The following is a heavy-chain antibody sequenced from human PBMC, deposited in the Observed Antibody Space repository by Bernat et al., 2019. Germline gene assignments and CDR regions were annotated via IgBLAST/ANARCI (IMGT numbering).Heavy chain of an antibody. CDR3: ARSLVGGGPDWFDP. CDR2: ISYDGSNK. V-gene: IGHV3-30-3*01. J-gene: IGHJ5*02. Sequence: QVQLVESGGGVVQPGRSLRLSCAASGFTFRNYAMHWVRQAPGKGLEWVAVISYDGSNKFYTDSVKGQFIISKDDYKKTLYLQMNSLRVEDTAVYYWARSLVGGGPDWFDPWGQGTLVTVSS. D-gene: IGHD2-15*01. CDR1: GFTFRNYA.